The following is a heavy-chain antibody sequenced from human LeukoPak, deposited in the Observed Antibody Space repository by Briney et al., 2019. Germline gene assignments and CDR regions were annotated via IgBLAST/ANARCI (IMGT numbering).Heavy chain of an antibody. CDR3: ASGGLRFFSRFDP. CDR2: ISSSSSYI. J-gene: IGHJ5*02. D-gene: IGHD3-3*01. V-gene: IGHV3-21*01. Sequence: GGSLRLSCAASGFTFSSYSMNWVRQAPGKGLEWVSSISSSSSYIYYADSLKGRFTISRDNARNSLYLQMNSLRAEDTAVYYCASGGLRFFSRFDPWGQGTLVTVSS. CDR1: GFTFSSYS.